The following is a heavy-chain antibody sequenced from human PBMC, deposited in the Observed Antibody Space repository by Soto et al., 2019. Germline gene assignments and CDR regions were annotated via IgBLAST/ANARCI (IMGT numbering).Heavy chain of an antibody. Sequence: QVQLVQSGAEVKKPGSSVKVYCKASGGTFSTDSISWVRQAPGQGLEWMGGIIPIFGTANNAQKFQGRVTITADESTSTAYMELSSLRSEDTAVYFCAREIDGYYGMDVWGQGTTVTVAS. CDR2: IIPIFGTA. J-gene: IGHJ6*02. CDR1: GGTFSTDS. CDR3: AREIDGYYGMDV. V-gene: IGHV1-69*12.